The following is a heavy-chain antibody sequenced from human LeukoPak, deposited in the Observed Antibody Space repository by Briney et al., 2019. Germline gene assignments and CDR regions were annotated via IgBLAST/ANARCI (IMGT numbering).Heavy chain of an antibody. CDR1: GGTFSSYA. CDR3: ATPYYILTGPLTDAFDI. V-gene: IGHV1-69*13. J-gene: IGHJ3*02. CDR2: IIPIFGTA. D-gene: IGHD3-9*01. Sequence: SVKVSCKASGGTFSSYAISWVRQAPGQGLEWMGGIIPIFGTANYAQKFQGRVTITADESTSTAYMELSSLRSEDTAVYYCATPYYILTGPLTDAFDIWGQGTMVTVSS.